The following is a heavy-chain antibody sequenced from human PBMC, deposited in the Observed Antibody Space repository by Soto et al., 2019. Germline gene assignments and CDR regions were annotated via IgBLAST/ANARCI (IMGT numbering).Heavy chain of an antibody. CDR2: IHNNGGS. D-gene: IGHD3-16*01. CDR3: ARGDKNNDYYFDH. Sequence: QLQLQESGSGLVKPSQTLSLTCVVSGASISSGDYAWNWVRQPPGKGLAWLGYIHNNGGSYYNPSLKGRVTISIDRSQNHFSLRLNSVTAADTALYFCARGDKNNDYYFDHWGQGTLVTVTS. CDR1: GASISSGDYA. V-gene: IGHV4-30-2*01. J-gene: IGHJ4*02.